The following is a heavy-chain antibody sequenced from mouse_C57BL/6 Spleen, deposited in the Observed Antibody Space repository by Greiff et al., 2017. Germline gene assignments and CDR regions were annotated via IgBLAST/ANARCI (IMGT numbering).Heavy chain of an antibody. Sequence: EVQLVESGGGLVQPGGSLKLSCAASGFTFSDYYMSWVRQTPEKRLEWVAYISNGGGSTYYPDTVKGRFTISRDNAKNTLYLQMSRLKSEDTAMYYCARPGYYGSSSYFDVWGTGTTVTVSS. J-gene: IGHJ1*03. V-gene: IGHV5-12*01. CDR1: GFTFSDYY. CDR2: ISNGGGST. CDR3: ARPGYYGSSSYFDV. D-gene: IGHD1-1*01.